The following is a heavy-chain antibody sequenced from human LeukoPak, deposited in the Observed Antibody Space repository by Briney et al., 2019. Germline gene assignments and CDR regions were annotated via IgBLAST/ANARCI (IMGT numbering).Heavy chain of an antibody. CDR2: ISAYNGNT. Sequence: ASGKVSCKASGYTFTSYGISWVRQAPGQGLEWMGWISAYNGNTSYAQTLQASATMPTDTSTSTAYMELRSLRSDDPAVYYCARDPRYYYGSGSSRPFWFDSWGQGTLVTVSS. CDR1: GYTFTSYG. J-gene: IGHJ5*01. V-gene: IGHV1-18*01. D-gene: IGHD3-10*01. CDR3: ARDPRYYYGSGSSRPFWFDS.